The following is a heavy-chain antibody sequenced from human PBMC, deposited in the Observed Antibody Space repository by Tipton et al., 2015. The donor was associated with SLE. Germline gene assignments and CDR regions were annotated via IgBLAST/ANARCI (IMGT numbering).Heavy chain of an antibody. V-gene: IGHV4-34*01. CDR3: ARLQYIFGGMDV. Sequence: TLSLTCGVFGGSFSGNYWIWIRQPPGKGLEWIGEINHSGGTNVNPPLESRVTVSKDTSKNQLSLKLTSVTAADTAVYYCARLQYIFGGMDVWGKGTTVTVSS. J-gene: IGHJ6*04. CDR1: GGSFSGNY. D-gene: IGHD3-3*01. CDR2: INHSGGT.